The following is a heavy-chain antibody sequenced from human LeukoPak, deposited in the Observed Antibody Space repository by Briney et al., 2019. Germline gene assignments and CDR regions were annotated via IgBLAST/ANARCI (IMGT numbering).Heavy chain of an antibody. J-gene: IGHJ6*02. Sequence: GSSVKVSCKASGGTFSSYAISWVRQAPGQGLEWMGRIIPVLGIANYAQKFQGRVTITADKSTSTAYMELSSLRSEDTAVYYCARDSLGQQLVHYYYYGMDVWGQGTTVTVSS. CDR3: ARDSLGQQLVHYYYYGMDV. D-gene: IGHD6-13*01. CDR1: GGTFSSYA. CDR2: IIPVLGIA. V-gene: IGHV1-69*04.